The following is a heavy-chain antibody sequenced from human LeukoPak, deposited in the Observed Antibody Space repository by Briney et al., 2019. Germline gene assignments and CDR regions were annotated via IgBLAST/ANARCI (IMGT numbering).Heavy chain of an antibody. CDR1: GYTFTNYG. Sequence: GASVKVSCKASGYTFTNYGISWVRQAPGQGPEWMGWISTYNGNTNYAQKLQGRVTMTTDTSTSTAYMELRSLRSDDTAVYYCARVSMAGLYFDYWGQGTLVTVSS. J-gene: IGHJ4*02. D-gene: IGHD6-19*01. CDR3: ARVSMAGLYFDY. V-gene: IGHV1-18*01. CDR2: ISTYNGNT.